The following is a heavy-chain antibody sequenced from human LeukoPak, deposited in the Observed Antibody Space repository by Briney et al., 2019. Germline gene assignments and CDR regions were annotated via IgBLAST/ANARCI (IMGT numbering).Heavy chain of an antibody. CDR3: TTEARNYYESSGYYLY. V-gene: IGHV3-15*01. D-gene: IGHD3-22*01. CDR2: IKSKSEGGTT. J-gene: IGHJ4*02. Sequence: GGSLRLSCAASGFTFTYAWMSWVRQAPGPGLEWFGRIKSKSEGGTTDYAAPVKGRFTISRDDSKNTLYLQMNSLKTEDTGIYFCTTEARNYYESSGYYLYWGQGTLVTVSS. CDR1: GFTFTYAW.